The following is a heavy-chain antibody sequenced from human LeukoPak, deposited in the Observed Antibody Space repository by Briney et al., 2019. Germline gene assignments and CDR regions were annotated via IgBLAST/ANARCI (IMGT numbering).Heavy chain of an antibody. Sequence: GGSLRLSCAASGFTFSSYRMNWVRQAPGKGLEWVSSISSSSSYIYYAASVKGRFTISRDNAKNSLYLQMNTLRAEDTAVYYCARDGYSSSSFDPWGQGTLVTVSS. CDR3: ARDGYSSSSFDP. CDR1: GFTFSSYR. V-gene: IGHV3-21*01. D-gene: IGHD6-6*01. J-gene: IGHJ5*02. CDR2: ISSSSSYI.